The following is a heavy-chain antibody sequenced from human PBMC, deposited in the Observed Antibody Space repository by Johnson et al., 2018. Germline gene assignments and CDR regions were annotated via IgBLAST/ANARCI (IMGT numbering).Heavy chain of an antibody. J-gene: IGHJ6*02. V-gene: IGHV3-9*01. CDR3: VKALLRDNYYSYAMAG. CDR2: VSGNNGNI. D-gene: IGHD3-22*01. CDR1: GFDFDDYV. Sequence: VQSGGGLVQPGRSLRLSCAAAGFDFDDYVIHWVRQAPGKGLEWVSGVSGNNGNIGYADSVKGRFTVSRDTASNSLYLQMNRLGVEDTALYYGVKALLRDNYYSYAMAGWGRGTTVTVSS.